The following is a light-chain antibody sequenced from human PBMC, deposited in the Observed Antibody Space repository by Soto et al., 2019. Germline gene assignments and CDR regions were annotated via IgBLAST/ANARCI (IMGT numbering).Light chain of an antibody. CDR3: QKRSNWPPSYT. V-gene: IGKV3-11*01. CDR1: QSVSSY. CDR2: DAS. J-gene: IGKJ2*01. Sequence: EIVLTQSPATLSLSPGERATLSCRASQSVSSYLAWYQQKPGQAPRRPVYDASNRATGIPARFSGSGSGTDFTLTISSLKPEDFAVYSCQKRSNWPPSYTFGQGTKLEIK.